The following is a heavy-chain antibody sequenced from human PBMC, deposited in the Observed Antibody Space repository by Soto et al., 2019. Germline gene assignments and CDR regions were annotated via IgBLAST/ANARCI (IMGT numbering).Heavy chain of an antibody. CDR2: INPNSGGT. Sequence: ASVKVSCKVSGYTFTGYYMHWVRQAPGQGLEWMGWINPNSGGTNYAQKFQGRVTMTRDTSISTAYMELSRLRSDDTAVYYCARGLYYDSSGSPGYWGQGTLVTVSS. D-gene: IGHD3-22*01. J-gene: IGHJ4*02. CDR1: GYTFTGYY. CDR3: ARGLYYDSSGSPGY. V-gene: IGHV1-2*02.